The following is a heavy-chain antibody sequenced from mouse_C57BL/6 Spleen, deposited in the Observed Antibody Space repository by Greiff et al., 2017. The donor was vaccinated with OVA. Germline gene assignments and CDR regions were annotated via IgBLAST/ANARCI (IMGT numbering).Heavy chain of an antibody. D-gene: IGHD2-1*01. V-gene: IGHV3-6*01. CDR2: ISYDGSN. Sequence: EVQLVESGPGLVKPSQSLSLTCSVTGYSFTSCYFWYWIRKSPGNLQGWVGFISYDGSNNYNPSLKNPIPITRDTSKNQFFLKLNSVTTEDTATYYCARGRDYGNFAYWGQGTPVTVSA. J-gene: IGHJ3*01. CDR1: GYSFTSCYF. CDR3: ARGRDYGNFAY.